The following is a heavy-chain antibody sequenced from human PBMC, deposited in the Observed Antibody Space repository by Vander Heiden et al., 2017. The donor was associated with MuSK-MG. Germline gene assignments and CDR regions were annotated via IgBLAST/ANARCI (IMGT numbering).Heavy chain of an antibody. CDR2: MNPNSGNT. Sequence: QVQLVQSGAEVKKPGASVKVSCKASGYTFTSYDINWVRQATGQGLEWMGWMNPNSGNTGYAQKFQGRVTITRNTSISTAYMELSSLRSEDTAVYYCARGLRYYYGSGSYVYYFDYWGQGTLVTVSS. CDR1: GYTFTSYD. D-gene: IGHD3-10*01. V-gene: IGHV1-8*03. J-gene: IGHJ4*02. CDR3: ARGLRYYYGSGSYVYYFDY.